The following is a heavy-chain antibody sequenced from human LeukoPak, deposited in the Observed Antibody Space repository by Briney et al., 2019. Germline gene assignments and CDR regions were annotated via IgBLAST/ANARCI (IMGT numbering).Heavy chain of an antibody. V-gene: IGHV3-53*01. Sequence: GGSLRLSCAASGFTVSSNYMSWVRQAPGKGLEWVSVIYSGGSTYYADSVKGRFTISRDNSKNTLYLQTNSLRAEDTAVYYCATYYYDSSGYYYPTDYWGQGTLVTVSS. J-gene: IGHJ4*02. CDR3: ATYYYDSSGYYYPTDY. CDR2: IYSGGST. CDR1: GFTVSSNY. D-gene: IGHD3-22*01.